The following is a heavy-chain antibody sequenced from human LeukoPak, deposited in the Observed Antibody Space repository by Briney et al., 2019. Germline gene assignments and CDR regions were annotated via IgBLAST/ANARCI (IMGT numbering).Heavy chain of an antibody. V-gene: IGHV1-69*06. CDR2: IIPIFGTA. CDR1: GGTFSSYA. J-gene: IGHJ4*02. Sequence: SVKVSCKASGGTFSSYATSWVRQAPGQGLEWMGGIIPIFGTANYAQKFQGRVTITADKSTSTAYMELSSLRSEDTAVYYCARDRAPYGSGDNHFDYWGQGTLVTVSS. D-gene: IGHD3-10*01. CDR3: ARDRAPYGSGDNHFDY.